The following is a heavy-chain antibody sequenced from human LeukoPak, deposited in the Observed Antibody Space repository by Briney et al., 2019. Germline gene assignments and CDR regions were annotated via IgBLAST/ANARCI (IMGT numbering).Heavy chain of an antibody. CDR3: ARESPDCSGGSCYSRVFDY. CDR1: GGSISSGGYS. CDR2: IYHSGST. Sequence: SETLSLTCAVSGGSISSGGYSWSWIQQPPGKGLEWIGYIYHSGSTYYNPSLKSRVTISVDRSKNQFSLKLSSVTAADTAVYYCARESPDCSGGSCYSRVFDYWGQGTLVTVSS. J-gene: IGHJ4*02. V-gene: IGHV4-30-2*01. D-gene: IGHD2-15*01.